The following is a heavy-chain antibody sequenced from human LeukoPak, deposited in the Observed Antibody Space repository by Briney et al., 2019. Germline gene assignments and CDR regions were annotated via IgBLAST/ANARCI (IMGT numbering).Heavy chain of an antibody. D-gene: IGHD3-10*02. J-gene: IGHJ6*04. CDR2: ISSSGSTI. CDR3: AELGITMIGGV. Sequence: GGSLRLSCAASGFAFSSYGMNWVRQAPGQGLEWVSYISSSGSTIYYADYVKGRFTISRDNAKNSLYLQMNSLRAEDTAVYYCAELGITMIGGVWGKGTTVTISS. V-gene: IGHV3-48*03. CDR1: GFAFSSYG.